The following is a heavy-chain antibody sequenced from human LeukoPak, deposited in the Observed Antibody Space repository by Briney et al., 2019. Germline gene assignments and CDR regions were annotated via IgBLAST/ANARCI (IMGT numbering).Heavy chain of an antibody. J-gene: IGHJ4*02. CDR1: GYTFTNYA. V-gene: IGHV1-3*01. CDR2: INAGNGNT. Sequence: ASVKVSCKASGYTFTNYAIHWVRQAPGQRLEWMGWINAGNGNTEYTQNLQDRVTITRDTSATTAYMELSSLRSEDTAVYYCARGSYFYGSGSFMGSDYWGQGTLVTVSS. D-gene: IGHD3-10*01. CDR3: ARGSYFYGSGSFMGSDY.